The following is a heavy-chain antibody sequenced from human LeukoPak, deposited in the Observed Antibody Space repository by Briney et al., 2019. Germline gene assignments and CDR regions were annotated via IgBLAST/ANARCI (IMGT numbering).Heavy chain of an antibody. CDR2: ISSSSSYI. Sequence: GGSLRLSCAASGFTFSSYSMNWVRQAPGKGLEWVSSISSSSSYIYYADSVRGRFTISRDNAKNSLYLQMNSLRAEDTAVYYCARGPATELDYWGQGTLVTVSS. D-gene: IGHD2-21*02. V-gene: IGHV3-21*01. CDR3: ARGPATELDY. J-gene: IGHJ4*02. CDR1: GFTFSSYS.